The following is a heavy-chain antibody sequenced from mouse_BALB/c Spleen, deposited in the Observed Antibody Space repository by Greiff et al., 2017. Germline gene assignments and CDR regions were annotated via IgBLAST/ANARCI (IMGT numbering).Heavy chain of an antibody. V-gene: IGHV5-12-1*01. D-gene: IGHD4-1*02. J-gene: IGHJ3*01. CDR3: ARPNWDGAWFAY. CDR2: ISSGGGST. Sequence: DVMLVESGGGLVKPGGSLKLSCAASGFAFSSYDMSWVRQTPEKRLEWVAYISSGGGSTYYPDTVKGRFTISRDNAKNTLYLQMSSLKSEDTAMYYCARPNWDGAWFAYWGQGTLVTVSA. CDR1: GFAFSSYD.